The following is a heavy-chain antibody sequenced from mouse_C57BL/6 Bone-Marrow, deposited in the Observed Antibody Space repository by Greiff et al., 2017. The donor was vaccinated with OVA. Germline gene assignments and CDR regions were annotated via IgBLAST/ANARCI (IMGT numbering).Heavy chain of an antibody. V-gene: IGHV3-6*01. D-gene: IGHD1-1*01. CDR1: GYSITSGYY. Sequence: EVQLVESGPGLVKPSQSLSLTCSVTGYSITSGYYWNWIRQFPGNKLEWMGYISYDGSNNYNPSLKNRISITRDTSKNQFFLKLNSVTTEDTATYYCARGWTTVVVDYWGQGTTLTVSS. CDR2: ISYDGSN. CDR3: ARGWTTVVVDY. J-gene: IGHJ2*01.